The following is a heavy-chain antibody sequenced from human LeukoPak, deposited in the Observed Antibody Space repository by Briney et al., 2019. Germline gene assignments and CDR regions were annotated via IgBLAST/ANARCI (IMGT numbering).Heavy chain of an antibody. V-gene: IGHV4-38-2*02. D-gene: IGHD3-22*01. CDR2: IYHSGST. CDR3: ARRRAYYYDSSGYYPFDY. J-gene: IGHJ4*02. CDR1: GYSISSGYY. Sequence: SETLSLTCTVSGYSISSGYYWGWIRQPPGKGLEWIGSIYHSGSTYYNPSLKSRVTISVDTSKNQFSLKLSSVTAADTAVYYCARRRAYYYDSSGYYPFDYWGQGTLVTVSS.